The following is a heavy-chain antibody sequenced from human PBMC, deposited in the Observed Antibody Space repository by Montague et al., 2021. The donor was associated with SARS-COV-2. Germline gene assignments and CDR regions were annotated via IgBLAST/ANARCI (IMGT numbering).Heavy chain of an antibody. CDR1: SGSLSGYY. Sequence: SETLSLTRTVSSGSLSGYYWNWIRQPPGKGLEWIGFTHYSGTTKXNPSLKSRLNTSLDTSKNQFSLTLNSVTAADTAIYYCARGTAYDHVYYWGQGAPVTVAS. V-gene: IGHV4-59*12. D-gene: IGHD2-8*02. CDR3: ARGTAYDHVYY. CDR2: THYSGTT. J-gene: IGHJ4*02.